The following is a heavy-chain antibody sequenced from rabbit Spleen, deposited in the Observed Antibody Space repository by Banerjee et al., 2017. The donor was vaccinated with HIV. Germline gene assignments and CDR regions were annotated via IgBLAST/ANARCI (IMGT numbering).Heavy chain of an antibody. D-gene: IGHD2-1*01. V-gene: IGHV1S45*01. CDR1: GFDFSSYYM. Sequence: QEQLKESGGGLVQPGGSLKLSCDVSGFDFSSYYMTWVRQAPGKGLEWIGCIYIGSSDYTYYASWAKGRFTISKTSSTTVTLQMTSLTAADTATYFCVRDQAGDADYGPYYLNLWGPGTLVTVS. CDR3: VRDQAGDADYGPYYLNL. CDR2: IYIGSSDYT. J-gene: IGHJ4*01.